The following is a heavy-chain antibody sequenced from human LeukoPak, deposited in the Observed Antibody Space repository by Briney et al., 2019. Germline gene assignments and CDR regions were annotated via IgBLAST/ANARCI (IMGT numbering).Heavy chain of an antibody. CDR3: PRYNWNSAPFDY. CDR1: GFTFSTYW. Sequence: GGSLRLSCAASGFTFSTYWMHWVRQAPGKGLVWVSRINSDGSSTSCADSVKGRFTISRDNAKNTLYLQMNSLRAEDTAVYYCPRYNWNSAPFDYWGQGTLVTVSS. J-gene: IGHJ4*02. D-gene: IGHD1-7*01. V-gene: IGHV3-74*01. CDR2: INSDGSST.